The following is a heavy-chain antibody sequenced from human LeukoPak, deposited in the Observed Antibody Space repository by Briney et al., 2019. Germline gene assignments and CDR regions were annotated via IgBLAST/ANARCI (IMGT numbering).Heavy chain of an antibody. CDR2: ISYDGSNK. J-gene: IGHJ6*02. D-gene: IGHD2/OR15-2a*01. V-gene: IGHV3-30*18. Sequence: GGSLRLSCAASGLTFSSYGMHWVRQAPGKGLEWVAGISYDGSNKYYADSVKGRFTISRDNSKNTLYLQMNSLRAEDTAVYYCAKDVSALSHYYGMDVWGQGTTVTVSS. CDR1: GLTFSSYG. CDR3: AKDVSALSHYYGMDV.